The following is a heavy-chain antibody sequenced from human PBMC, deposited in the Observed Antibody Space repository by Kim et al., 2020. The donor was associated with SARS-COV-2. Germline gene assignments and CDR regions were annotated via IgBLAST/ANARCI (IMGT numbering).Heavy chain of an antibody. Sequence: SETLSLTCSVSSGSISSSSYYWGWIRQPPGKGLEWIGSIHYSGSTYYNPSLKSRVTISIELSKKQLSLRLTSVTAADTAVYYCATHAPPATETRVVDPWGQGTLVTVSS. V-gene: IGHV4-39*01. CDR3: ATHAPPATETRVVDP. J-gene: IGHJ5*02. CDR1: SGSISSSSYY. CDR2: IHYSGST. D-gene: IGHD1-1*01.